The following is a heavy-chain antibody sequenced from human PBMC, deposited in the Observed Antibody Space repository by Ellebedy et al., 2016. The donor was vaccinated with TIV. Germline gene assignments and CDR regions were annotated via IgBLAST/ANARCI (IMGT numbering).Heavy chain of an antibody. CDR3: ARHAVQYQLLWNFDY. Sequence: SETLSLTCTVSGGSISSSNWWSWVRPPPGKGLEWIGEIYHSGSTNYNPSLKSRVTISVDTSKNQFSLKLSSVTAADTAVYYCARHAVQYQLLWNFDYWGQGTLVTVSS. CDR1: GGSISSSNW. V-gene: IGHV4-4*02. CDR2: IYHSGST. J-gene: IGHJ4*02. D-gene: IGHD2-2*01.